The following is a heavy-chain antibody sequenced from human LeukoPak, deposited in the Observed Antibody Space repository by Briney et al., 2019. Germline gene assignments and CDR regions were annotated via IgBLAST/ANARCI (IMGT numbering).Heavy chain of an antibody. V-gene: IGHV3-7*01. CDR1: GFTFSDYY. CDR3: ARGRLRFLEWSPGYYYMDV. J-gene: IGHJ6*03. CDR2: IKQDGSEK. Sequence: GGSLRLSCAASGFTFSDYYMSWVRQAPGKGLEWVANIKQDGSEKYYVDSVKGRFTISRDNAKNSLYLQMNSLRAEDTAVYYCARGRLRFLEWSPGYYYMDVWGKGTTVTVSS. D-gene: IGHD3-3*01.